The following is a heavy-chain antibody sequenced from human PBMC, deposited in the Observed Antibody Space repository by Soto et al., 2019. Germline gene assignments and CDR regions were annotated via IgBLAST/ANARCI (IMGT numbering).Heavy chain of an antibody. CDR2: IIPIFGTA. V-gene: IGHV1-69*13. Sequence: SVKVSCKASGGTFSSYAISWVRQAPGQGLEWMGGIIPIFGTANYAQKFQGRVTITADESTSTAYMELSSLRSEDTAVYYCARERKTVTTYYYYGMDVWGQGTTVTVSS. CDR3: ARERKTVTTYYYYGMDV. CDR1: GGTFSSYA. J-gene: IGHJ6*02. D-gene: IGHD4-17*01.